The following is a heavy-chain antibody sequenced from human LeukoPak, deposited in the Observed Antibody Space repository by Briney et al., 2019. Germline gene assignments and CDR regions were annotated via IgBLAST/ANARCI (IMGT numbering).Heavy chain of an antibody. V-gene: IGHV3-9*01. CDR1: GFTFDDYA. CDR3: AKDMLWRRYKGGIAAAGTWDY. J-gene: IGHJ4*02. Sequence: GGSLRLSCAASGFTFDDYAMHWVRQAPGNGLEWGSGISWNSGSIGYADSVKGRFTISRDNAKNSLYLQMNSLRAEDTALYYCAKDMLWRRYKGGIAAAGTWDYWGQGTLVTVSS. CDR2: ISWNSGSI. D-gene: IGHD6-13*01.